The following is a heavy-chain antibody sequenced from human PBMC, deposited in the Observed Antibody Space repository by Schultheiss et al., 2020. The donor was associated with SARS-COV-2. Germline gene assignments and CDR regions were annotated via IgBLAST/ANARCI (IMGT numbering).Heavy chain of an antibody. J-gene: IGHJ6*02. V-gene: IGHV3-23*01. D-gene: IGHD3-9*01. CDR2: ISGSGGST. CDR1: GFTFSSYA. Sequence: GGSLRLSCAASGFTFSSYAMSWVRQAPGKGLEWVSAISGSGGSTYYADSVKGRFTISRDNSKNTLYLQMNSLRAEDTAVYYCAKLLDYYDILTGYYTPSSGLDVWGQGTTVNVSS. CDR3: AKLLDYYDILTGYYTPSSGLDV.